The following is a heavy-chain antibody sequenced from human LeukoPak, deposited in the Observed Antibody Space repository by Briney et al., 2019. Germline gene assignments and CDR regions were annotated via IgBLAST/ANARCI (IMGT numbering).Heavy chain of an antibody. Sequence: GGSLRLSCAVSGFTFSNNAMNWVRQAPGKGLWKVSRIIDRGGSTYYADSVKGRFTISRDNSKNTLYLQMDSLRAEDTAVYYCAKEKYNWNDGRAEGFDSWGQGTLVTVS. V-gene: IGHV3-23*01. D-gene: IGHD1-1*01. CDR1: GFTFSNNA. CDR2: IIDRGGST. J-gene: IGHJ4*02. CDR3: AKEKYNWNDGRAEGFDS.